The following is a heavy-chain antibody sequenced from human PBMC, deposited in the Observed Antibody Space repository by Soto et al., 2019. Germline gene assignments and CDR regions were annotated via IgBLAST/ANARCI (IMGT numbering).Heavy chain of an antibody. Sequence: GESLKISCPCSGYTFSNFLIGWGRQLPGKGLEWMGIIYPGDHETRYSPSFHGKVTISADKSINTAYLQWNSLEASDTAFYFCARSPRSSPYFDYWGQGALVTVSS. V-gene: IGHV5-51*01. CDR3: ARSPRSSPYFDY. CDR1: GYTFSNFL. D-gene: IGHD6-13*01. J-gene: IGHJ4*02. CDR2: IYPGDHET.